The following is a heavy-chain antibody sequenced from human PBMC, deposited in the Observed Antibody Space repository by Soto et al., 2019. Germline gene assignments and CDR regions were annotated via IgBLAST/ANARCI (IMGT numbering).Heavy chain of an antibody. CDR2: IYYNGDT. CDR1: GGPFPSGGYY. CDR3: ARGDSQVSSVFDY. Sequence: PSAPHSLSCSVSGGPFPSGGYYWSWIRQEPGKGLEWIGYIYYNGDTSYNPSLRSRVTISADTSKTQFSLNLSSVTSADTAVYYCARGDSQVSSVFDYWGQGMLVTVSS. D-gene: IGHD3-16*01. J-gene: IGHJ4*02. V-gene: IGHV4-31*03.